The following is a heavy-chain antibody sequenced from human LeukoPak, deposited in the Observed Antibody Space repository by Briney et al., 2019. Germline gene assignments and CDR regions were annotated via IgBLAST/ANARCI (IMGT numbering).Heavy chain of an antibody. D-gene: IGHD4-11*01. CDR1: GYTFTGYY. CDR2: INPNSGST. Sequence: ASVKVSCKASGYTFTGYYMHWVRQAPGQGLEWMGWINPNSGSTNYAQKFQGRVTMTRDTSISTAYMELSRLRSDDTAVSYCARVKSGPTVTTLEYYYYYGMDVWGQGTTVTVSS. V-gene: IGHV1-2*02. J-gene: IGHJ6*02. CDR3: ARVKSGPTVTTLEYYYYYGMDV.